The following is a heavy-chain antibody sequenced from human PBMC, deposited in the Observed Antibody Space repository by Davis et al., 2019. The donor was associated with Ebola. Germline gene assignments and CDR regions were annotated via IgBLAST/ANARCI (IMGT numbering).Heavy chain of an antibody. CDR2: IYTGDSDT. CDR3: ARQGTTSWDS. CDR1: GYTFTSYG. J-gene: IGHJ4*02. Sequence: KVSCKASGYTFTSYGISWVRQMPGKGLEWMGIIYTGDSDTRYSPSFRGQVTISVDKSIRTAYLHWNSLKASDTATYYCARQGTTSWDSWGQGTLVTVSS. V-gene: IGHV5-51*01. D-gene: IGHD2-2*01.